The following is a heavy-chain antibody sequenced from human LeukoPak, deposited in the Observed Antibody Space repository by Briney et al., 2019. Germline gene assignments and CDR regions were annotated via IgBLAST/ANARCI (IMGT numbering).Heavy chain of an antibody. J-gene: IGHJ4*02. CDR2: INHSGST. CDR1: GGSFSGYY. V-gene: IGHV4-34*01. Sequence: SETLSLTCAVCGGSFSGYYWSWIRQPPGKGLEWIGEINHSGSTNYNPSLKSRVTISVDTSKNQFSLKLSSVTAADTAVYYCAREVRGGGKFDYWGQGTLVTVSS. CDR3: AREVRGGGKFDY. D-gene: IGHD2-21*01.